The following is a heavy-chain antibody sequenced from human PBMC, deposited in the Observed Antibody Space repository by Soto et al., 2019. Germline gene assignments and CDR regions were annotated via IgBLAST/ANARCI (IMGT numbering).Heavy chain of an antibody. CDR1: GFTFTSSA. J-gene: IGHJ6*02. CDR2: IVVGSGNT. D-gene: IGHD3-3*01. CDR3: ARAQGYYDCCRGYLDV. V-gene: IGHV1-58*01. Sequence: SVKVSCKASGFTFTSSAVQWVRQARGQRLEWIGWIVVGSGNTNYAQKFQGRVTITADESTSTAYMELSSLRSEDTDVYSCARAQGYYDCCRGYLDVWGQGPTVTVSS.